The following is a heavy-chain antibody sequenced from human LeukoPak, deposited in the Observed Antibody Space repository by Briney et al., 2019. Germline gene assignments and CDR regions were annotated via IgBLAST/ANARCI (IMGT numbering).Heavy chain of an antibody. V-gene: IGHV3-21*01. Sequence: GGSLRLSCAASGFTFSSYSMNWVRQAPGKGLEWVSSISSSSSYIYYADSVKGRSTISRDNAKNSLYLQMNSLRAEDTAVYYCARAGCTNGVCYRSNWFDPWGQGTLVTVSP. CDR3: ARAGCTNGVCYRSNWFDP. CDR1: GFTFSSYS. D-gene: IGHD2-8*01. CDR2: ISSSSSYI. J-gene: IGHJ5*02.